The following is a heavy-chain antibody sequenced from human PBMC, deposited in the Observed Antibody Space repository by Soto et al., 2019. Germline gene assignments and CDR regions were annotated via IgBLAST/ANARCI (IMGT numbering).Heavy chain of an antibody. D-gene: IGHD2-8*01. Sequence: PGGSLRLSCTASGFTFGDYAMSWFRQAPRKGLEWVGFIRSKAYGGTTEYAASVKGRFTISRDDSKSIAYLQMNSLKTEDTAVYYCTRGTSHGGYYYYGMDVWGQGTTVTVSS. V-gene: IGHV3-49*03. CDR2: IRSKAYGGTT. J-gene: IGHJ6*02. CDR3: TRGTSHGGYYYYGMDV. CDR1: GFTFGDYA.